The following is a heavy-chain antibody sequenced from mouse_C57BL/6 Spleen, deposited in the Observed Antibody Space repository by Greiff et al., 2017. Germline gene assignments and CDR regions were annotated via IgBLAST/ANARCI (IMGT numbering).Heavy chain of an antibody. D-gene: IGHD3-1*01. J-gene: IGHJ1*03. V-gene: IGHV1-72*01. CDR2: INPNSGGT. Sequence: QVQLQQSGAELVKPGASVKLSCKASGYTFTSYWMHWVKQRPGRGLEWIGRINPNSGGTKYNEKFKSKATLTVDKPSSTAYMQLSSLTSEDSAVXYCARTPLSGYWGYFDVWGTGTTVTVSS. CDR1: GYTFTSYW. CDR3: ARTPLSGYWGYFDV.